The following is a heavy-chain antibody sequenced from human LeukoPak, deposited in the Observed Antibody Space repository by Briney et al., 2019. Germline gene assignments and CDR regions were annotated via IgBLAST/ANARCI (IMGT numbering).Heavy chain of an antibody. D-gene: IGHD3-16*01. J-gene: IGHJ4*02. CDR1: GYRFTSYW. CDR2: IYPGDSDT. Sequence: GESLKISCKGSGYRFTSYWIGWVRPMPGKGLEWMGIIYPGDSDTRYSPSFQGQVTISADKSISTAYLQWSSLKASDTAMYYCARSHPQYYWLPELAYWGQGTLVTVSS. V-gene: IGHV5-51*01. CDR3: ARSHPQYYWLPELAY.